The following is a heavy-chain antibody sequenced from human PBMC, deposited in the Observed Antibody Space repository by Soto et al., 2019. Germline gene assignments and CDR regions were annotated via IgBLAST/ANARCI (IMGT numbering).Heavy chain of an antibody. J-gene: IGHJ4*02. CDR2: ISSSGSTI. CDR1: GFTFSSYE. D-gene: IGHD5-18*01. CDR3: ARAGDTAMVSFLDY. V-gene: IGHV3-48*03. Sequence: GGSLRLSCAASGFTFSSYEMNWVRQAPGKGLEWVSYISSSGSTIYYADSVKGRFTISRDNAKNSLYLQMNSLRAEDTAVYYCARAGDTAMVSFLDYWGQGTLVTVSS.